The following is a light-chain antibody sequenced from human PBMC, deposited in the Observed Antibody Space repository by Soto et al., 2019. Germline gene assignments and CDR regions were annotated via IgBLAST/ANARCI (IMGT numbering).Light chain of an antibody. CDR2: DVS. Sequence: QSVLTQPASVSGYPGQSITISCTGTSSDVGGYNFVSWYQQHPGKAPKLMIYDVSNRPSGVSNRFSGSKSGNTASLTISGLQAEDEADYYCSSYTISSTLQFGGGTKLTVL. V-gene: IGLV2-14*01. J-gene: IGLJ2*01. CDR3: SSYTISSTLQ. CDR1: SSDVGGYNF.